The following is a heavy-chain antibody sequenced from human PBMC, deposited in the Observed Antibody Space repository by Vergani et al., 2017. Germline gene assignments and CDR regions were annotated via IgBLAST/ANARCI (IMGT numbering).Heavy chain of an antibody. Sequence: QVQLVESGGGVVQPGRSLRLSCAASGFTFSSYAMHWVRQAPGKGLEWVAVISYDGSNKYYADSVKGRFTISRDNSKNTLYLQMNSLRAEDTAVYYCARDSYEGSGSGEYFDYWGQGTLVTVSS. CDR1: GFTFSSYA. CDR2: ISYDGSNK. V-gene: IGHV3-30-3*01. D-gene: IGHD3-10*01. CDR3: ARDSYEGSGSGEYFDY. J-gene: IGHJ4*02.